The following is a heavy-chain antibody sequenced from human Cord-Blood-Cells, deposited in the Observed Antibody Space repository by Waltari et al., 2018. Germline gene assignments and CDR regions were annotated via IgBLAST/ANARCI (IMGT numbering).Heavy chain of an antibody. CDR1: GFTFSSYS. V-gene: IGHV3-21*01. CDR2: ISSSSSYI. Sequence: EVQLVESGGGLVKPGGSLRLSCAASGFTFSSYSMNWVRQAPGKGLEWVSSISSSSSYIYYADSVKGRFTISRDNAKNPLYLQMNSLRAEDTAVYYCARDRGSSYYFDYWGQGTLVTVSS. J-gene: IGHJ4*02. CDR3: ARDRGSSYYFDY. D-gene: IGHD6-13*01.